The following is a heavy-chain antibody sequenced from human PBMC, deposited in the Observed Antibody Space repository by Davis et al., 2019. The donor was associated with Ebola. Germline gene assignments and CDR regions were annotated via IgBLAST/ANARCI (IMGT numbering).Heavy chain of an antibody. CDR2: IYYSGST. V-gene: IGHV4-31*03. Sequence: PSETLSLTCTVSGGSISSGGYYWSWIRQHPGKGLEWIGYIYYSGSTYYNPSLKSRVTISVDTSKNQFSLKLSSVTAADTAVYYCARGGKDIVVVVAATHWFDPWGQGTLVTVSS. J-gene: IGHJ5*02. CDR1: GGSISSGGYY. CDR3: ARGGKDIVVVVAATHWFDP. D-gene: IGHD2-15*01.